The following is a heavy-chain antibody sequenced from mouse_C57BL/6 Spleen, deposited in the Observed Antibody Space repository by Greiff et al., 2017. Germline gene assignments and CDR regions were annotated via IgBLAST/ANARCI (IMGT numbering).Heavy chain of an antibody. J-gene: IGHJ4*01. Sequence: EVHLVESGGGLVQPGGSLSLSCAASGFTFTDYYMSWVRQPPGKALEWLGFIRNKANGYTTEYSASVKGRFTISSDNSQSILYLQMNALGAEDNATYYCARYQDSSGYGYAMDYGGQGTSVTVSS. D-gene: IGHD3-2*02. CDR3: ARYQDSSGYGYAMDY. CDR2: IRNKANGYTT. CDR1: GFTFTDYY. V-gene: IGHV7-3*01.